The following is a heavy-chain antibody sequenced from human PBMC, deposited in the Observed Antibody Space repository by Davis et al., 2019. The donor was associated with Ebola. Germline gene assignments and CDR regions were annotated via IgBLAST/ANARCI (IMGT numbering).Heavy chain of an antibody. V-gene: IGHV4-59*01. J-gene: IGHJ6*02. D-gene: IGHD3-22*01. CDR3: ARVADYYDSSGYYYYYYYYGMDV. CDR2: IYYSGST. CDR1: GGSISRYY. Sequence: GALRLSCTVSGGSISRYYWSWLRQPPGKGLEWIGYIYYSGSTNYNPSLKSRVTISVDTSKNQFSLKLSSVTAADTAVYYCARVADYYDSSGYYYYYYYYGMDVWGQGTTVTVSS.